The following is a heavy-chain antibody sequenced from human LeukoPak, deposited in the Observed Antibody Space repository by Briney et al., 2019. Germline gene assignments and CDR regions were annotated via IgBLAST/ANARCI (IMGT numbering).Heavy chain of an antibody. D-gene: IGHD6-19*01. V-gene: IGHV3-23*01. J-gene: IGHJ6*03. CDR2: INGGGNTT. Sequence: AGSLRLSCAASGFAFSSFAMGWIRQSPGKGLEWLSTINGGGNTTFYSDYVKGRFTISRDNSKTTLYLHMDSLRPDDTAIYYCTKELHVAVAVADYYYFYMDVWGRGTAVTVSS. CDR1: GFAFSSFA. CDR3: TKELHVAVAVADYYYFYMDV.